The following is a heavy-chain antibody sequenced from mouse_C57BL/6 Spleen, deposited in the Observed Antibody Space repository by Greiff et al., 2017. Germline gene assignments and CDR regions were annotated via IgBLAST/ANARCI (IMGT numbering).Heavy chain of an antibody. CDR1: GFNIKNTY. J-gene: IGHJ2*01. V-gene: IGHV14-3*01. D-gene: IGHD3-2*02. Sequence: VQLKESVAELVRPGASVKLSCTASGFNIKNTYMHWVKQRPEQGLEWIGRIDPANGNTKYAPKFPGKATITADTSSNTAYLQLSSLTSEDTAIYYCAVDSSGYDYFDYWGQGTTLTVSS. CDR3: AVDSSGYDYFDY. CDR2: IDPANGNT.